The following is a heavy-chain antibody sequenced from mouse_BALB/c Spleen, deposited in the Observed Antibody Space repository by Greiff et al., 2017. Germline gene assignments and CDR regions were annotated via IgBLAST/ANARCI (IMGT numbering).Heavy chain of an antibody. CDR3: TRSPANWVWFAY. CDR1: GYSFTGYF. V-gene: IGHV1-20*02. Sequence: VQLQQSGPELVKPGASVKISCKASGYSFTGYFMNWVMQSHGKSLEWIGRINPYNGDTFYNQKFKGKATLTVDKSSSTAHMELRSLASEDSAVYYCTRSPANWVWFAYWGQGTLVTVSA. J-gene: IGHJ3*01. D-gene: IGHD4-1*01. CDR2: INPYNGDT.